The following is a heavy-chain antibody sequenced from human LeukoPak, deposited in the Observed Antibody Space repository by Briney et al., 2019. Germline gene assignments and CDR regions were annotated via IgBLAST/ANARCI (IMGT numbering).Heavy chain of an antibody. J-gene: IGHJ3*02. Sequence: GGSLRLSCAASGFAFSSYSMNWVRQAPGKGLEWVSSISSSSSYIYYADSVKGRFTISRDNAKNSLYLQMNSLRAEDTAVYYCARVVAVAGRAFDIWGQGTMVTVSS. V-gene: IGHV3-21*01. CDR3: ARVVAVAGRAFDI. CDR2: ISSSSSYI. D-gene: IGHD6-19*01. CDR1: GFAFSSYS.